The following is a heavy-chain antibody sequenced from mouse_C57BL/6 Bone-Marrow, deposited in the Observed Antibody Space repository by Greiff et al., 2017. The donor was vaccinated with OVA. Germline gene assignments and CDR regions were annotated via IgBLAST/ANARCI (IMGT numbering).Heavy chain of an antibody. CDR2: IDPSDSYT. CDR3: ARHDGYYYFDY. V-gene: IGHV1-69*01. D-gene: IGHD2-3*01. Sequence: QVHVKQPGAELVMPGASVKLSCKASGYTFTSYWMHWVKQRPGQGLEWIGEIDPSDSYTNYNQKFKGKSTLTVDKSSSTAYMQLSSLTSEDSAVYYCARHDGYYYFDYWGQGTTLTVSS. J-gene: IGHJ2*01. CDR1: GYTFTSYW.